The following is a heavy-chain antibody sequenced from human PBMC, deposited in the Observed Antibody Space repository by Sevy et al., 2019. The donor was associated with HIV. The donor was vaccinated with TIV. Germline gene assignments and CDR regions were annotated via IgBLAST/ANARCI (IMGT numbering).Heavy chain of an antibody. J-gene: IGHJ4*02. CDR1: GFTFSKYS. CDR3: SREGCTKPHDY. CDR2: FSFGCGRI. Sequence: GGSLRLSCKASGFTFSKYSMSWVRQAPGKGLEWVSTFSFGCGRINYADSVKGRFTISRDDSKNTLYLQMNSLRAEDTAVYYCSREGCTKPHDYWGQGTLVTVSS. V-gene: IGHV3-23*01. D-gene: IGHD2-8*01.